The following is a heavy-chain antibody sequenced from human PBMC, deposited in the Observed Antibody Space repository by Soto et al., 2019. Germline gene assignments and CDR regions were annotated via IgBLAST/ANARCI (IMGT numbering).Heavy chain of an antibody. CDR2: IYYSGST. Sequence: QVQLQESGPGLVKPSQTLSLTCTVSGGSISSGGYYWSWIRQHPGKGLEWIGYIYYSGSTYYNPSLNSRVTISVDTSKNQSSLKLSSVTAADTAVYYCARVGSLRGSRGRLYYFDYWGKGTLVTVSS. V-gene: IGHV4-31*03. CDR3: ARVGSLRGSRGRLYYFDY. J-gene: IGHJ4*02. D-gene: IGHD1-1*01. CDR1: GGSISSGGYY.